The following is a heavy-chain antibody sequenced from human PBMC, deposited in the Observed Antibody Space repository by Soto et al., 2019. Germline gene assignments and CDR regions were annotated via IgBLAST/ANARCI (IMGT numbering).Heavy chain of an antibody. V-gene: IGHV1-69*13. D-gene: IGHD3-22*01. Sequence: ASVKVSCKASGGTFSSYAISWVRQAPGQGLEWMGGIIPIFGTANYAQKFQGRVTITADESTSTAYMELSSLRYDDTAVYYCATGDSRSLLDYWGQGTLVTVSS. CDR3: ATGDSRSLLDY. CDR1: GGTFSSYA. CDR2: IIPIFGTA. J-gene: IGHJ4*01.